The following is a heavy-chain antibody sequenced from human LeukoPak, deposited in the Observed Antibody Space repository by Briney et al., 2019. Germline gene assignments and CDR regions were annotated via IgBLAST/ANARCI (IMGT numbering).Heavy chain of an antibody. CDR3: TREGHDILTGYYMTIYY. CDR2: IRSKAYGGTT. CDR1: GFTFGDYA. V-gene: IGHV3-49*03. Sequence: GGSLRLSCTASGFTFGDYAMSWFRQAPGKGLEWVGFIRSKAYGGTTEYAASVKGRFTISRDDSKSIAYLQMNSLKTEDTAVYYCTREGHDILTGYYMTIYYWGQGTLVTVSS. J-gene: IGHJ4*02. D-gene: IGHD3-9*01.